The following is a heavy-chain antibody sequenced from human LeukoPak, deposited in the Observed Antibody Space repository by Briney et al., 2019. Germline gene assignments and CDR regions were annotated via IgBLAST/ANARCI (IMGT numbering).Heavy chain of an antibody. CDR1: GGSISSYY. CDR3: ARQVLVDTAFDY. D-gene: IGHD5-18*01. J-gene: IGHJ4*02. Sequence: SETLSLTCTVSGGSISSYYWSWIRQPPGKGLEWIGYIYYSGSTNYNLSLKSRVTISVDTSKNQFSLKLSSVTAADTAVYYCARQVLVDTAFDYWGQGTLVTVSS. CDR2: IYYSGST. V-gene: IGHV4-59*08.